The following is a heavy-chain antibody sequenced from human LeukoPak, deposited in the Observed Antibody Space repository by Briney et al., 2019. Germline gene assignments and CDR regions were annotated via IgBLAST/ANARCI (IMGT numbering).Heavy chain of an antibody. V-gene: IGHV3-20*04. CDR2: INWNGGST. CDR1: GFTFDDCG. CDR3: ARGLRFGELLGVPFDY. Sequence: RSGGSLRLSCAASGFTFDDCGMSWVRQAPGKGLEWVSGINWNGGSTGYADSVKGRFTISRDNAKNSLYLQMNSLRAEDTALYYCARGLRFGELLGVPFDYWGQGTLVTVSS. J-gene: IGHJ4*02. D-gene: IGHD3-10*01.